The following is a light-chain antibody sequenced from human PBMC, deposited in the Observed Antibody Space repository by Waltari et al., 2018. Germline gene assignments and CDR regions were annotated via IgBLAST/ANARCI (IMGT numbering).Light chain of an antibody. J-gene: IGKJ2*01. CDR3: QEYYTTPGT. Sequence: DIVMTQSPVSLTLSLVERATISGKSTQNILYNANNKNYLDWYQQKQGKPPKLLFYWASTRQSGVPDRFSGSGSATDFTLTITSLQAEDVAVYYCQEYYTTPGTFGQGTKLEV. CDR1: QNILYNANNKNY. V-gene: IGKV4-1*01. CDR2: WAS.